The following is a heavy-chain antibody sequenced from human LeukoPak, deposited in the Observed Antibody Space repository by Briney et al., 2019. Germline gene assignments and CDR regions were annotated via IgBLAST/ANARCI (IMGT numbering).Heavy chain of an antibody. CDR3: AANYYGSGSYYNPIDY. J-gene: IGHJ4*02. D-gene: IGHD3-10*01. V-gene: IGHV1-2*02. CDR2: INPNSGGT. CDR1: GYTFTGYY. Sequence: ASVKVSCKASGYTFTGYYMHWVRQAPGQGLEWMGWINPNSGGTNYAQKFQGRVTMTRDTSISTAYMELSRLRSDDTAVYYCAANYYGSGSYYNPIDYWGQGTLVTVSS.